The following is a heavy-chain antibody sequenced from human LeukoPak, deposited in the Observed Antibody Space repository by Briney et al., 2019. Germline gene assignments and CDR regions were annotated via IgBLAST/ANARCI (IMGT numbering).Heavy chain of an antibody. CDR3: ARDMKLLGQFDY. CDR2: IYSGGST. CDR1: GFTVSSNY. D-gene: IGHD1-26*01. Sequence: PGGSLRLSCAASGFTVSSNYVSWVRQAPGKGLEWGSDIYSGGSTYYADSVKGRFTISRDNSKNTLYLQMNSLRAEDTAVYYCARDMKLLGQFDYWGQGTLVTVSS. J-gene: IGHJ4*02. V-gene: IGHV3-53*01.